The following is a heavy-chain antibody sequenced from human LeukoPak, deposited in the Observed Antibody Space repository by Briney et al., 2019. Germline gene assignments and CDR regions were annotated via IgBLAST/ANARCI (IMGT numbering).Heavy chain of an antibody. Sequence: LETLSLTCTVSGGSIDSYYWSWIRQPPGKGLEWIAYIYYSGSTSYNPSLKSRVTISVDTSKNQFSLKLNSVTAADTAMYYCAIGLVDATRYYFDYWGQGTLVTVSS. J-gene: IGHJ4*02. CDR1: GGSIDSYY. V-gene: IGHV4-59*01. CDR3: AIGLVDATRYYFDY. D-gene: IGHD2-15*01. CDR2: IYYSGST.